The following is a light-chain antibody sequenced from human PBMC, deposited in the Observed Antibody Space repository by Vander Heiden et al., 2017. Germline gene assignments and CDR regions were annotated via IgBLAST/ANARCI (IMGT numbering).Light chain of an antibody. J-gene: IGKJ1*01. CDR3: QQYDYTPQT. Sequence: EIVLQPSPGTLSLSPGERATLSCRASQSIGSSYIGWYQQKPGQGPRLLIYGASNRATGIPDRFSGSGSGTDFTLTISRLEPEDFAVYYCQQYDYTPQTFGQGTKVEIK. CDR2: GAS. V-gene: IGKV3-20*01. CDR1: QSIGSSY.